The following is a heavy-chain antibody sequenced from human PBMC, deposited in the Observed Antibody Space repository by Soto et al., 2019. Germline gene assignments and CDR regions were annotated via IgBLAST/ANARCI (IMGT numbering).Heavy chain of an antibody. CDR2: TYWNGDR. D-gene: IGHD1-20*01. CDR3: ARIKGITYDWIADGMDV. J-gene: IGHJ6*02. CDR1: GFSLTTSGMG. Sequence: GSGPTLVNPTQTLTLTCTFSGFSLTTSGMGVGWVRQPPGKALEWLALTYWNGDRRYSPSLKSRVTITTDTSKNQVVLTMANMDPVDTATYYCARIKGITYDWIADGMDVWGQGKTVTVS. V-gene: IGHV2-5*01.